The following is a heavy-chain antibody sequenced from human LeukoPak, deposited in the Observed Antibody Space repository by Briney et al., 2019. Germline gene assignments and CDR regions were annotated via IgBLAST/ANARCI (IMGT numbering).Heavy chain of an antibody. CDR1: GFTFSSFS. V-gene: IGHV3-23*01. J-gene: IGHJ4*02. D-gene: IGHD6-25*01. Sequence: PGGSLRLSCAASGFTFSSFSMTWLRQAPGKGLEWVSSIIVSGTTYYADSVKGRFTISRDSFRGTLFLQMDSLRVEDTAVYFCAKGSVGNADFASWGQGALVTVSS. CDR2: IIVSGTT. CDR3: AKGSVGNADFAS.